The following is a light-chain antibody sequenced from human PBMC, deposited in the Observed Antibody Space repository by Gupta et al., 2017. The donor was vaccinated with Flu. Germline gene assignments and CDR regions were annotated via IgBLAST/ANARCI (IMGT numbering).Light chain of an antibody. CDR1: QNLVYSDGNTY. CDR2: QLS. Sequence: VVLTQSPLFLHVPHGKPASISCRSSQNLVYSDGNTYLNWFQQRPCQSPRRLMYQLSYRDSGVPDRFSGSESGTEFTLKISGVEAEDVGVYFCMQGAHWPWAFGQGTKVEIK. V-gene: IGKV2-30*01. J-gene: IGKJ1*01. CDR3: MQGAHWPWA.